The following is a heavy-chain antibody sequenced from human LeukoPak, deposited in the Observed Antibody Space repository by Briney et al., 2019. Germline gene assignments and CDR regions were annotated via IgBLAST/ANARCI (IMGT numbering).Heavy chain of an antibody. Sequence: SETLSLTCTVSGGSISPYYWSWIRQPPGKGLEWIGYTYSSGSTNYNPSLKSRVTISVDTSKNQFSLKLSSVTAADTAVYYCATLTGYSSESWFDPWGQGILVTVSS. CDR3: ATLTGYSSESWFDP. V-gene: IGHV4-59*01. D-gene: IGHD3-9*01. CDR1: GGSISPYY. J-gene: IGHJ5*02. CDR2: TYSSGST.